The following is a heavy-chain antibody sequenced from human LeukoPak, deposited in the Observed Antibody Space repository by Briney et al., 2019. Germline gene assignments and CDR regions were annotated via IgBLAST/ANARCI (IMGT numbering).Heavy chain of an antibody. CDR3: ARGFYDILTGYLFNAFDI. V-gene: IGHV4-34*01. J-gene: IGHJ3*02. Sequence: PSETLSLTCTVSGGSFSGYYWSWIRQPPGKGLEWIGEINHSGSTNYNPSLKSRVTISVDTSKNQFSLKLSSVTAADTAVYYCARGFYDILTGYLFNAFDIWGQGTKVTVSS. D-gene: IGHD3-9*01. CDR1: GGSFSGYY. CDR2: INHSGST.